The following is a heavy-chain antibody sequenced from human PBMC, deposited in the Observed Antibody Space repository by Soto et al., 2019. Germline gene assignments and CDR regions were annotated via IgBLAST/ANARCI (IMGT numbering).Heavy chain of an antibody. Sequence: QVQLVQSGAEVKKPGASVKVSCKASGYTFTSYGISWVRQAPGQGLEWMGWISDYNGNTKYAQKLQDRVTMTTDTSTSTAYMEVRSLRSDDAAVYYCARDLAVGLVDYWGQGTLVTVSS. D-gene: IGHD6-19*01. CDR1: GYTFTSYG. V-gene: IGHV1-18*01. J-gene: IGHJ4*02. CDR2: ISDYNGNT. CDR3: ARDLAVGLVDY.